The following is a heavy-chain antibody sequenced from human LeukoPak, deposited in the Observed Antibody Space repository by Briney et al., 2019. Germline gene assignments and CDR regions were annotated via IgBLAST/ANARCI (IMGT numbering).Heavy chain of an antibody. CDR2: IYYSGST. J-gene: IGHJ3*01. CDR3: ARYNCGVACYGFDL. CDR1: GGSISSSSYY. V-gene: IGHV4-39*07. Sequence: NPSETLSLTCTVSGGSISSSSYYWGWIRQPPGKGLEWIGSIYYSGSTNYNPSLQSRVSFSLDTSKNQFSLQLSSVTAADTAMYYCARYNCGVACYGFDLWGRGTMVTVSS. D-gene: IGHD2-21*02.